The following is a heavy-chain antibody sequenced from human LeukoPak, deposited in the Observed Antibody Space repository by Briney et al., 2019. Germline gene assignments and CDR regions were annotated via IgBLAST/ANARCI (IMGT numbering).Heavy chain of an antibody. J-gene: IGHJ4*02. CDR1: DYSISSGFY. CDR2: IYHSGST. D-gene: IGHD4-17*01. Sequence: SETLSLTCTVSDYSISSGFYWGWIRQPPGKGLEWIGSIYHSGSTYYSPSLKSRVTISVDTSKNQFSLNLSSVTAADTAVYYCARGLRGVTTFDYWGQGTLVTVSS. V-gene: IGHV4-38-2*02. CDR3: ARGLRGVTTFDY.